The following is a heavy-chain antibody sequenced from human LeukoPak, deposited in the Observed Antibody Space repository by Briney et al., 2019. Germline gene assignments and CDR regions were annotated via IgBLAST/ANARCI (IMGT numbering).Heavy chain of an antibody. D-gene: IGHD2-2*01. Sequence: SETLSLTCAVYGGSFSGYYWSWIRQPPGKGLEWIGEINHSGSTNYNPSLKSRVTISVDTSKNQFSLKLSSVTAADTAVYYCARGRRYCSSTSRYRVLPEDYWGQGTLVTVSS. J-gene: IGHJ4*02. CDR2: INHSGST. CDR3: ARGRRYCSSTSRYRVLPEDY. CDR1: GGSFSGYY. V-gene: IGHV4-34*01.